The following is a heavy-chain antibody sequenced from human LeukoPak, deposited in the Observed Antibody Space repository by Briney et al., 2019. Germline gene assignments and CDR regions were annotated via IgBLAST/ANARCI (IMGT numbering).Heavy chain of an antibody. CDR2: IIPIFGTA. J-gene: IGHJ5*02. V-gene: IGHV1-69*05. CDR3: ARALVHYDSSGYDWFDP. Sequence: SVKVSCKASGGTFSSYAISWVRQAPGQGLEWMRGIIPIFGTANYAQKFQGRVTITTDESTSTAYMELSSLRSEDTAVYYCARALVHYDSSGYDWFDPWGQGTLVTVSS. D-gene: IGHD3-22*01. CDR1: GGTFSSYA.